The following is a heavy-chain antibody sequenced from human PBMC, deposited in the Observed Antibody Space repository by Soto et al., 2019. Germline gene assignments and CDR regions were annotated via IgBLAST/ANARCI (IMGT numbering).Heavy chain of an antibody. D-gene: IGHD2-21*01. Sequence: QITLKESGPTLVKPTQTLTLTCMFSGFSLTTSGAAVAWIRQSPGKALEWLALIYWDDDKRYNPSLKSRLTITKDPSKSQVVLTMTNMDPVDTGTYYCAHRPVVVGAYYFDYWGQGTLVTVSS. CDR1: GFSLTTSGAA. V-gene: IGHV2-5*02. CDR3: AHRPVVVGAYYFDY. J-gene: IGHJ4*02. CDR2: IYWDDDK.